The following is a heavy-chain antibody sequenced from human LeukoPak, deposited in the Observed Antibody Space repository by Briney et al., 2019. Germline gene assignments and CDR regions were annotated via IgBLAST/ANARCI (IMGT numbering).Heavy chain of an antibody. CDR1: GFTFDDYA. V-gene: IGHV3-9*01. CDR3: AREDSGSYGGDY. Sequence: GRSLRLFCAASGFTFDDYAMHWVRQAPGKGLEWVSGISWNSGSIGYADSVKGRFTISRDNAKNSLYLQMNSLRAEDTAVYYCAREDSGSYGGDYWGQGTLVTVSS. D-gene: IGHD1-26*01. CDR2: ISWNSGSI. J-gene: IGHJ4*02.